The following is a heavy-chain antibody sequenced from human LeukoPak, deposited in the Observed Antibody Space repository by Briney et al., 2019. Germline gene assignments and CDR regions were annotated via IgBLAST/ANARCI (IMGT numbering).Heavy chain of an antibody. Sequence: SQTLSLTCTVSGGSISSGGYYWSWIRQPPGKGLEWIGYSYHSGSTYYNPSLKSRVTISVDRSKNHFSLKLSSVTAADTAVYYCARGVEMATIKDYMDVWGKGTTVTVSS. CDR1: GGSISSGGYY. J-gene: IGHJ6*03. D-gene: IGHD5-24*01. CDR2: SYHSGST. CDR3: ARGVEMATIKDYMDV. V-gene: IGHV4-30-2*01.